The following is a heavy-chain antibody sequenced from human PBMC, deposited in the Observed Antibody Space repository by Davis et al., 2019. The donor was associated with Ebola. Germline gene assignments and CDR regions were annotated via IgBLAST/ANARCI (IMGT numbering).Heavy chain of an antibody. Sequence: ASVKVSCKASGYTFTSYGISWVRQAPGQGLEWMGWISAYNGNIKSAQKLQGRVTMTTDTSTTTAYMELRSLRSDDTAVYYCARDAKESHYGMDVWGQGTTVTVSS. CDR1: GYTFTSYG. V-gene: IGHV1-18*01. CDR3: ARDAKESHYGMDV. CDR2: ISAYNGNI. J-gene: IGHJ6*02.